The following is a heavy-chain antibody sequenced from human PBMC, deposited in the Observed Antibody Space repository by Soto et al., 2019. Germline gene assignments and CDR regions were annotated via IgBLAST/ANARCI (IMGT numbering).Heavy chain of an antibody. CDR2: ISAYNGNT. CDR3: ARDFDNSSGYYGPVDV. J-gene: IGHJ6*02. Sequence: GXSVKVSYRASCYTFTSYGISWVRQAPVQGLEWMGWISAYNGNTNYAQKLQGRVTMTTDTSTSTAYMALRSLRSDDTAVYYCARDFDNSSGYYGPVDVWGQGTKVTVYS. D-gene: IGHD3-22*01. CDR1: CYTFTSYG. V-gene: IGHV1-18*04.